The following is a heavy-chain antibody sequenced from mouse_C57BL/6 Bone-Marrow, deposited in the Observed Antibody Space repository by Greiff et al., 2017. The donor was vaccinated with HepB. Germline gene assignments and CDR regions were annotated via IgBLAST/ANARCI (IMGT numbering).Heavy chain of an antibody. J-gene: IGHJ2*01. V-gene: IGHV1-4*01. CDR3: ASPLYYGSSLYFDY. D-gene: IGHD1-1*01. CDR1: GYTFTSYT. Sequence: QVQLQQSGAELARPGASVKMSCKASGYTFTSYTMHWVKQRPGQGLEWIGYINPSSGYTKYNQKFKDKATLTADKSSSTAYMQLSSLTSEDSAVYYCASPLYYGSSLYFDYWGQGTTLTVSS. CDR2: INPSSGYT.